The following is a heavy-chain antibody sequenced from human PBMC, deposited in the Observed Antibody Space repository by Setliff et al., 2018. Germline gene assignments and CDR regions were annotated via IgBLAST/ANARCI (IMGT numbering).Heavy chain of an antibody. CDR2: VFVDGST. CDR1: GGSISSDSHY. CDR3: AKGGTYRYFDY. V-gene: IGHV4-61*02. Sequence: SCTVSGGSISSDSHYWGWIRQPAGKGLEWIGRVFVDGSTNYNPSLKSRVTMSVDTSKNQFSLKLRSVTAADTAMYYCAKGGTYRYFDYWGQGTLVTVSS. J-gene: IGHJ4*02.